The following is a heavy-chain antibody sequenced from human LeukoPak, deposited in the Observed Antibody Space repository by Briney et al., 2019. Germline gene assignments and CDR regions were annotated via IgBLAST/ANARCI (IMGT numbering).Heavy chain of an antibody. V-gene: IGHV3-23*01. D-gene: IGHD3-10*01. CDR2: ISGSGGST. CDR3: AKVSDYMVRGDQAPSAFDY. CDR1: GFTFSSYA. Sequence: PGGSLRLSCAASGFTFSSYAMSWVRQAPGKGLEWVSAISGSGGSTYYADSVKGRFTISRDNSKNTLYLQMNSLRAEDTAVYYCAKVSDYMVRGDQAPSAFDYWGQGTLVTVSS. J-gene: IGHJ4*02.